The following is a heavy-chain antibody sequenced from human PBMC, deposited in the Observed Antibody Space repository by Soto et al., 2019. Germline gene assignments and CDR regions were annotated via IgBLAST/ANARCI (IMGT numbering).Heavy chain of an antibody. CDR2: IGYDGNNK. J-gene: IGHJ3*02. CDR3: ARGGVTGIVGIFGSPLDI. D-gene: IGHD1-1*01. V-gene: IGHV3-30*12. Sequence: PGGSLRLSCEAPGFSFTTYGMHWVRQAPGKGLKKVAGIGYDGNNKYYADSVEGRFTISRDNSKNTVYLQMKSLSGDDTAVYYCARGGVTGIVGIFGSPLDIWGQGTVVTVSS. CDR1: GFSFTTYG.